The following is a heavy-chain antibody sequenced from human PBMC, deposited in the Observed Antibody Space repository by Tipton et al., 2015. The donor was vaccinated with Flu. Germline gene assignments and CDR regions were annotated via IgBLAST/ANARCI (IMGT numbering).Heavy chain of an antibody. Sequence: TLSLTCAVFGGSFSGYNWSWIRQAPGKGLEWIGEINHSGGTNYNPSLKSRATISVDMSKKQFSLKLSSVTAADTAVYYCAHRGSGQTGGARFDIWGQGTMVTVSS. V-gene: IGHV4-34*01. CDR3: AHRGSGQTGGARFDI. D-gene: IGHD6-25*01. J-gene: IGHJ3*02. CDR2: INHSGGT. CDR1: GGSFSGYN.